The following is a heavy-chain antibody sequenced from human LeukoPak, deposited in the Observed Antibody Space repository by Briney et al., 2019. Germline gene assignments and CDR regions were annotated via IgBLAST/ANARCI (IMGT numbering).Heavy chain of an antibody. D-gene: IGHD1-26*01. CDR2: IIPILGIA. V-gene: IGHV1-69*04. Sequence: ASVKVSCKASGGTFSSYAISWVRQAPGQGLEWMGRIIPILGIANYAQKFQGRVTITADKSTSTAYMELSSLRSEDTAVYYCARKSGSYYDYYYGMDAWGQGTTVTVSS. J-gene: IGHJ6*02. CDR3: ARKSGSYYDYYYGMDA. CDR1: GGTFSSYA.